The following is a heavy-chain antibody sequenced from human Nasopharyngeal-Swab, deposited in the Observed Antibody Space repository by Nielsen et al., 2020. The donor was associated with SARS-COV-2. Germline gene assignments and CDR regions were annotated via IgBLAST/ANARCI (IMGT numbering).Heavy chain of an antibody. CDR2: IYYSGST. Sequence: SETLSLTCTVSGGSISSSSYYWGLIRQPPGKGLEWIGSIYYSGSTYYNPSLKSRVTISVDTSKNQFSLKLSSVTAADTAVYYCARCIVVVPAAIRGTDYYYMDVWGKGTTVTVSS. CDR3: ARCIVVVPAAIRGTDYYYMDV. V-gene: IGHV4-39*01. D-gene: IGHD2-2*01. J-gene: IGHJ6*03. CDR1: GGSISSSSYY.